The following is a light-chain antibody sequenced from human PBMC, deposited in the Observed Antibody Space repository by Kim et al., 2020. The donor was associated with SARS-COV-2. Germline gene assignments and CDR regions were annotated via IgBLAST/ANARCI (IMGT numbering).Light chain of an antibody. CDR2: AAS. V-gene: IGKV1-9*01. J-gene: IGKJ2*01. CDR1: HDISHY. Sequence: IQLTQSPSLLSASVGDRVTITCRASHDISHYLAWYQQKPGRPPKPLFSAASTLQRGVQSRFSGSGSGTEFTLTTTSLQPEDVATYYCQQVNTFPRTFGQGTKLEI. CDR3: QQVNTFPRT.